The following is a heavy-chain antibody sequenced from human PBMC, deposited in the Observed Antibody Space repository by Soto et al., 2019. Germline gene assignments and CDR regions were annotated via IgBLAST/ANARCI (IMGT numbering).Heavy chain of an antibody. Sequence: GGSLRLSCAASGFTFSSYSMNWVRQAPGKGLEWVSSISSSSSYIYYADSVKGRFTISRDNAKNSLYLQMNSLRAEDTAVYYCASLEGYDFWSGYYGHYYYGMDVWGQGTTVTVSS. CDR1: GFTFSSYS. CDR3: ASLEGYDFWSGYYGHYYYGMDV. D-gene: IGHD3-3*01. J-gene: IGHJ6*02. CDR2: ISSSSSYI. V-gene: IGHV3-21*01.